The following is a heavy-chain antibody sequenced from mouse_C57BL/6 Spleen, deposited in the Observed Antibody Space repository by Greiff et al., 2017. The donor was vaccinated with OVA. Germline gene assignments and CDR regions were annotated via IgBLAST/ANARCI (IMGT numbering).Heavy chain of an antibody. Sequence: VQLQQPGAELVRPGSSVKLSCKASGYTFTSYWMDWVKQRPGQGLEWIGNIYPSDSETHYNQKFKDKATLTVDKSSSTAYMQLSSLTSEDSAVYYCARRDYYGLDYWGQGTTLTVSS. CDR3: ARRDYYGLDY. J-gene: IGHJ2*01. CDR2: IYPSDSET. CDR1: GYTFTSYW. V-gene: IGHV1-61*01. D-gene: IGHD2-1*01.